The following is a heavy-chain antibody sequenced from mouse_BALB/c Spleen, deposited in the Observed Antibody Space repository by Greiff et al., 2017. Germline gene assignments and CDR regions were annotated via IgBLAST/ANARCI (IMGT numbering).Heavy chain of an antibody. CDR2: IYPGDGDT. CDR3: ARSGPFAY. Sequence: VQLQQSGAELVRPGSSVKISCKASGYAFSSYWMNWVKQRPGQGLEWIGQIYPGDGDTNYNGKFKGKATLTEDKSSSTAYMQLSSLTSEDSAVYFCARSGPFAYWGQGTLVTVSA. D-gene: IGHD3-1*01. J-gene: IGHJ3*01. V-gene: IGHV1-80*01. CDR1: GYAFSSYW.